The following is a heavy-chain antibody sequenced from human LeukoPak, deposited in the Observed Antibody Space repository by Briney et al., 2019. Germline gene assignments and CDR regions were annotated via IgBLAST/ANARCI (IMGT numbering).Heavy chain of an antibody. V-gene: IGHV3-11*01. D-gene: IGHD4-11*01. Sequence: GGSLRLSCAASGFTFSDYYMSWIRQAPGKGLEWVSYISSSGSTIYYADSVKGRFTISRDNAKNSLYLQMNSLRAEDTAVYYCARDDDYLSLRYYYGMGVWGQGTTVTVSS. J-gene: IGHJ6*02. CDR1: GFTFSDYY. CDR2: ISSSGSTI. CDR3: ARDDDYLSLRYYYGMGV.